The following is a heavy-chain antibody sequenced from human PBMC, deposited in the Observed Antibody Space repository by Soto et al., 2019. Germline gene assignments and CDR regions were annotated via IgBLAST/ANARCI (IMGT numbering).Heavy chain of an antibody. Sequence: ASVKVSCKASGGTFSSYAISWVRQAPGQGLEWMGGIIPIFGTANYAQKFQGRVTITADKSTSTAYMELSSLRSEDTAVYYCARVGVYSSSWSHWGQGTLVTVSS. CDR1: GGTFSSYA. V-gene: IGHV1-69*06. CDR2: IIPIFGTA. J-gene: IGHJ1*01. CDR3: ARVGVYSSSWSH. D-gene: IGHD6-13*01.